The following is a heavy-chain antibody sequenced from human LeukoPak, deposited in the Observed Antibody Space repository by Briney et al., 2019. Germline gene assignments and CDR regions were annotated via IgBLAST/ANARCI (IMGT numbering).Heavy chain of an antibody. CDR1: GYTFTTYW. Sequence: GESLKISCKGSGYTFTTYWIGWVRQMPGKGLEWMGIIYPGDSDTRYSPSFQGQVTISADKSISTAYLQWSSPKASDTAMHYCARRGHRQAADNAFDIWGQGTMVTVSS. J-gene: IGHJ3*02. V-gene: IGHV5-51*01. CDR3: ARRGHRQAADNAFDI. CDR2: IYPGDSDT. D-gene: IGHD6-13*01.